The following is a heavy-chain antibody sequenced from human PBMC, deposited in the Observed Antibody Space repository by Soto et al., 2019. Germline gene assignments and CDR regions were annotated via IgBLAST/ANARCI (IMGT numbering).Heavy chain of an antibody. CDR1: GFSLSTSGVG. CDR2: IHWDDDR. CDR3: AHRRRTVTPYYFDY. D-gene: IGHD4-17*01. Sequence: QITLKESGPTLVKPTQTLTLTCTFSGFSLSTSGVGVGWVRQPPGKALEWLALIHWDDDRRYSPSLKTRLTVTQDTSKNQVVLTMTNMDPVDTATYYCAHRRRTVTPYYFDYSGQGTLVTVSS. V-gene: IGHV2-5*02. J-gene: IGHJ4*02.